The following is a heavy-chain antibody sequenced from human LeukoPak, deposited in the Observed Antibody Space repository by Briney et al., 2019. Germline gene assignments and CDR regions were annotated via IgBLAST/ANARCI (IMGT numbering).Heavy chain of an antibody. CDR2: INPSGGST. J-gene: IGHJ4*02. Sequence: ASVKVSCKASGYTFTSYYMHWVRQAPGQGLEWMGTINPSGGSTSYAQKFQGRVTMTRDTSTSTVYMELSSLRSEDTAVYYCARASDSSGYYAPQHYFDYWGQGTLVTVSS. D-gene: IGHD3-22*01. CDR1: GYTFTSYY. CDR3: ARASDSSGYYAPQHYFDY. V-gene: IGHV1-46*03.